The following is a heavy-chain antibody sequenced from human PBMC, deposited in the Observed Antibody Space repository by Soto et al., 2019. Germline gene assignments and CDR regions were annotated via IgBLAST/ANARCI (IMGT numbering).Heavy chain of an antibody. V-gene: IGHV1-18*01. J-gene: IGHJ3*02. CDR3: ASPRTLWNDDAFDI. Sequence: GASVKVSCKASGYTFTSYGISWVRQAPGQGLEWMGWISAYNGNTNYAQKLQGRVTMTTDTSTSTAYMELRSLRSDDTAVYYCASPRTLWNDDAFDIWGQGTMVTVSS. CDR1: GYTFTSYG. D-gene: IGHD1-1*01. CDR2: ISAYNGNT.